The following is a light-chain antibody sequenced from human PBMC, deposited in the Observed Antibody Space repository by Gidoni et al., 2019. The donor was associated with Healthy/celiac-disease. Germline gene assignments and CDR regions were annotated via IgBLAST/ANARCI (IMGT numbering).Light chain of an antibody. Sequence: DIVMTQSPLSLPVTPGEPASISCRSSQSLLHSNGYNYLDWYLQKPGQAPTLLIYLGSNRASGVPDRVSGSGSGTDFTPKISRVEAEDVGVYYCMQALQTPSTFXQXTKVEIK. V-gene: IGKV2-28*01. CDR2: LGS. CDR1: QSLLHSNGYNY. J-gene: IGKJ1*01. CDR3: MQALQTPST.